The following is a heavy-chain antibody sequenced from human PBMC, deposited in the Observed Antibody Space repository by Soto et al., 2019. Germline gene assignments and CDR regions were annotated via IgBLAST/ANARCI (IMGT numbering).Heavy chain of an antibody. CDR2: ISSSGTTI. CDR1: GFTFSNYN. Sequence: PGGSLRLSCAASGFTFSNYNRNWVRQAPGKGLEWVSYISSSGTTIYNADSVKGRFTISRDNVKNSMYLQMNSLRDEDTAVYFCARDGATSLTTYFYGMDVWGQGTTVTVSS. V-gene: IGHV3-48*02. CDR3: ARDGATSLTTYFYGMDV. J-gene: IGHJ6*02. D-gene: IGHD1-1*01.